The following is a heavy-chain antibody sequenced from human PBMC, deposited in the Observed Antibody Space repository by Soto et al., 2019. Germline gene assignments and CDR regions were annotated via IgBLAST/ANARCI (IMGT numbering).Heavy chain of an antibody. V-gene: IGHV3-15*01. Sequence: GGSLRLSCAASGFTFSNAWMSWVRQAPGKGLEWVGRIKSKTDGGTTDYAAPVKGRFTISRDDSKNTLYLQMNSLKTEDTAVYYCTTHNIVVVPAAILACDIWGQGTMVTVSS. CDR2: IKSKTDGGTT. CDR1: GFTFSNAW. CDR3: TTHNIVVVPAAILACDI. D-gene: IGHD2-2*01. J-gene: IGHJ3*02.